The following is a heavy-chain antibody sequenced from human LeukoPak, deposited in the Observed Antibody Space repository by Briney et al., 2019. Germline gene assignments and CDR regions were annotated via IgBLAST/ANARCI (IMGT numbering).Heavy chain of an antibody. CDR1: GFTFTNYA. J-gene: IGHJ2*01. D-gene: IGHD7-27*01. V-gene: IGHV3-21*01. Sequence: GGSLRLSCAATGFTFTNYAMNWVRQAPGQGLEWVSSTTGSGSFKFYAELFKGRFTISRDNANNSLYLQMNDLRAEDTAVYYCAREIWGYWYFDLWGRGTLVTVSA. CDR2: TTGSGSFK. CDR3: AREIWGYWYFDL.